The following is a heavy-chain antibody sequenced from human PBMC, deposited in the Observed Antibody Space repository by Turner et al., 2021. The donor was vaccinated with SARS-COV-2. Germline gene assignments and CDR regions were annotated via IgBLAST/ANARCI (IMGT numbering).Heavy chain of an antibody. D-gene: IGHD2-15*01. CDR2: ISGSGGST. CDR3: AKDLGREYCSGGACYY. J-gene: IGHJ4*02. V-gene: IGHV3-23*01. Sequence: EVQLLESGGGLVQPGGSLRVSGAASGFTVSTYAMSWVRQAPGKGLEWVSAISGSGGSTYYADSVKGRFTISRDNSKNTLYLQMNSLRVDDTAVYYCAKDLGREYCSGGACYYWGQGTLVTVSS. CDR1: GFTVSTYA.